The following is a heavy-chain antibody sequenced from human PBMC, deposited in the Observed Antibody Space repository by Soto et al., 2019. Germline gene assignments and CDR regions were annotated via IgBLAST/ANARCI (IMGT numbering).Heavy chain of an antibody. CDR2: IDPNSGCT. CDR3: APSRLYGGQRRAFDS. V-gene: IGHV1-2*02. CDR1: GYTFTAYY. D-gene: IGHD4-17*01. Sequence: QVQLVQSGAEVKKPGASVKVSCRASGYTFTAYYMHWMRQAPGQGLEWMGWIDPNSGCTKYGQKFQGRVTMTRDTSISTAYMELSRRISDDTAVYYGAPSRLYGGQRRAFDSWGQGTMVTVSS. J-gene: IGHJ3*02.